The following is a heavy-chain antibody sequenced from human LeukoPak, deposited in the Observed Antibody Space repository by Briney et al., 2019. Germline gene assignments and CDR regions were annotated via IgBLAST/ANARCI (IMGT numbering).Heavy chain of an antibody. J-gene: IGHJ5*02. Sequence: ASVKVSCKVSGYTFTDHYMHWVQQAPGKGLEWMGLVDPEDGETIYAEKFQGRVTITADTSTDTAYMELSSLRSEDTAVYYCVAVAGTGWFDPWGQGTLVTVSS. D-gene: IGHD6-19*01. CDR1: GYTFTDHY. CDR2: VDPEDGET. V-gene: IGHV1-69-2*01. CDR3: VAVAGTGWFDP.